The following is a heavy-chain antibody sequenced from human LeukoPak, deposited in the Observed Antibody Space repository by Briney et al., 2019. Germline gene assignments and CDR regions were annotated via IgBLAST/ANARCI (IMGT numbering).Heavy chain of an antibody. CDR3: ARVTGYCSGGSCPPYYGMDV. V-gene: IGHV4-59*10. D-gene: IGHD2-15*01. CDR1: GGSFSSYY. Sequence: PSETLSLTCAVYGGSFSSYYWSWIRQPAGKGLEWIGRIYTSGSTNYNPSLKSRVTMSVDTSKNQFSLKLSSVTAADTAVYYCARVTGYCSGGSCPPYYGMDVWGQGTTVTVSS. CDR2: IYTSGST. J-gene: IGHJ6*02.